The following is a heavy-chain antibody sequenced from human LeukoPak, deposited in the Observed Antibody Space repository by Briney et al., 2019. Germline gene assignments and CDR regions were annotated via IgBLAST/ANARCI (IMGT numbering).Heavy chain of an antibody. V-gene: IGHV3-30*04. CDR3: ARDQVDIAAAGGGWGGYYFDY. CDR1: GFTFSSYA. D-gene: IGHD6-13*01. J-gene: IGHJ4*02. CDR2: ISYDGSNK. Sequence: GGSLRLSCAASGFTFSSYAMHWVRQAPGKGLEWVAVISYDGSNKYYADSVKGRFTISRDNSKNTLYLQMNSLRAEDTAVYYCARDQVDIAAAGGGWGGYYFDYWGQGTLVTVSS.